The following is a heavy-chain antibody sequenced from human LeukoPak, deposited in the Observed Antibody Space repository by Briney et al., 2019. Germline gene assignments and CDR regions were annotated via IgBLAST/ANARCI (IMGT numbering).Heavy chain of an antibody. V-gene: IGHV6-1*01. D-gene: IGHD6-13*01. Sequence: SQTLSLTCAVSGDSVSSNRATWNWIRQSPSRGLEWLGRTYYRSKWSSDYAVSVKSRITINPDTSRNQFSLQLNSVTPDDTAMYYCARSIAAAARGFGIWGQGTMVTVSS. CDR3: ARSIAAAARGFGI. J-gene: IGHJ3*02. CDR1: GDSVSSNRAT. CDR2: TYYRSKWSS.